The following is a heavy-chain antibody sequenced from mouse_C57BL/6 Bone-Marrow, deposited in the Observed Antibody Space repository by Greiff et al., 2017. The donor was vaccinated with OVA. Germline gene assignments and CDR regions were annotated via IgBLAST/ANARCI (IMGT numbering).Heavy chain of an antibody. J-gene: IGHJ1*03. CDR3: AREGYYWYCDV. CDR2: IDPSDSCT. CDR1: GYTFTSYW. V-gene: IGHV1-69*01. D-gene: IGHD2-2*01. Sequence: VQLQQPGAELVMPGASVTLSCQASGYTFTSYWMPWVQQRPGQGLEWIGEIDPSDSCTTYNQKLKGKSTLTVDKSASTSYMQLSILTSEDAAVYYCAREGYYWYCDVWGTATTVTVSS.